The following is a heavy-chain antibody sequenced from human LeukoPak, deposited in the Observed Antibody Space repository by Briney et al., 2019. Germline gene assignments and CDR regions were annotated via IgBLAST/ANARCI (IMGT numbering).Heavy chain of an antibody. J-gene: IGHJ3*02. CDR3: ARGGPVAGTYDAFDI. CDR2: IIPIFGTA. D-gene: IGHD6-19*01. V-gene: IGHV1-69*05. Sequence: GSSVKVSCKASGGTFSSYAISWVRQAPGQGLEWMGGIIPIFGTANYAQKFQGRVTITTDESTSTAYMELSSLRSEDTAVYYCARGGPVAGTYDAFDIWGQGTMVTVSS. CDR1: GGTFSSYA.